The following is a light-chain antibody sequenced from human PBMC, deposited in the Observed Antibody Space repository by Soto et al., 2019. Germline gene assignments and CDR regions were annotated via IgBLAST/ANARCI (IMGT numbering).Light chain of an antibody. CDR1: SSDVGGYNY. CDR2: DVS. Sequence: QSALTQPASLSGSPGQSITISCTGTSSDVGGYNYVSWYQQHPGKAPKPMIYDVSNRPSGVSNRFSGSKSGNTASLTISGLQAEDEADYYCSPYTSSSTYVVFGGGTKLTVL. V-gene: IGLV2-14*01. J-gene: IGLJ2*01. CDR3: SPYTSSSTYVV.